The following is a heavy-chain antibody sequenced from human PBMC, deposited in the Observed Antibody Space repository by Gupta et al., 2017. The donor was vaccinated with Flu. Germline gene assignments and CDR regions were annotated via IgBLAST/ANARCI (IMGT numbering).Heavy chain of an antibody. CDR1: GFDFSNNG. Sequence: EVQVVESGGGLVKPGGSLRLSCVASGFDFSNNGMNWVRQAPGKGLEWVSTIDSTSRYIHYAPSLEGRVTVSRDNAKKSVYLQLDNLRADDTAVYYCARDTTYGSSVDYGGQGTLVTVSS. CDR2: IDSTSRYI. CDR3: ARDTTYGSSVDY. D-gene: IGHD1-26*01. V-gene: IGHV3-21*01. J-gene: IGHJ4*02.